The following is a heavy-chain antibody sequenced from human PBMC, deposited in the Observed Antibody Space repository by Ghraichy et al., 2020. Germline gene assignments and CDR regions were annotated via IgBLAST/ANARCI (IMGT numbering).Heavy chain of an antibody. V-gene: IGHV4-34*01. Sequence: SETLSLTCAVYGGSFSGYYWSWIRQPPGKGLEWIGEINHSGSTNYNPSLKSRVTISVDTSKNQFSLKLSSVTAADTAVYYCARGPRGGTGYYTYYYYGMDVWGQGTTVTVSS. D-gene: IGHD3/OR15-3a*01. CDR3: ARGPRGGTGYYTYYYYGMDV. CDR1: GGSFSGYY. J-gene: IGHJ6*02. CDR2: INHSGST.